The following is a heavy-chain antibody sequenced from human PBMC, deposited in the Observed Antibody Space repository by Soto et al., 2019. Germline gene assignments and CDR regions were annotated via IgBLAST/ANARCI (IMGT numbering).Heavy chain of an antibody. V-gene: IGHV1-3*01. J-gene: IGHJ6*03. Sequence: GASVKVSCKASGYTFTSYAMHWARQAPGQRLEWMGWINAGNGNTKYSQKFQGRVTITRDTSASTAYMELSSLRSEDTAVYYCARGGLRDNWNPRYRYYMDVWGKGTTVTVSS. D-gene: IGHD1-20*01. CDR3: ARGGLRDNWNPRYRYYMDV. CDR2: INAGNGNT. CDR1: GYTFTSYA.